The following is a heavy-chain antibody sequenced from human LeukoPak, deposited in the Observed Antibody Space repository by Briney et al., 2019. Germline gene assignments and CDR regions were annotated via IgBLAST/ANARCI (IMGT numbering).Heavy chain of an antibody. J-gene: IGHJ5*02. Sequence: SQTLSLTCAISGDSFSSNSVTWNWIRQSPSRGLEWLGRTYYRSTWYNDYTVSVRGRITVNPDTSKNQFSLHLNSVTPEDTAVYYCARRLTQYDCFDPWGQGILVTVSS. V-gene: IGHV6-1*01. CDR2: TYYRSTWYN. D-gene: IGHD2-2*01. CDR3: ARRLTQYDCFDP. CDR1: GDSFSSNSVT.